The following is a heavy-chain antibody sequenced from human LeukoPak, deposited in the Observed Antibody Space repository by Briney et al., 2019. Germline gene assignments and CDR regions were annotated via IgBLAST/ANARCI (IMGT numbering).Heavy chain of an antibody. CDR3: AKATVRAGGAYYFDY. Sequence: GGSLRLSCAASGFTFSSYAMSWVRQAPGKGLEWVSAISGSGGSTYYADSVKGRFTISRDNSKNTLYLQMNSLRAEDTAVYYCAKATVRAGGAYYFDYWGQGTLVTVSS. J-gene: IGHJ4*02. CDR1: GFTFSSYA. CDR2: ISGSGGST. V-gene: IGHV3-23*01. D-gene: IGHD4-23*01.